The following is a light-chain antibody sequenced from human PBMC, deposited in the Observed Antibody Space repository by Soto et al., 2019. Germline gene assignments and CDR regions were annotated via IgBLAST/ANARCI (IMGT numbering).Light chain of an antibody. CDR2: TND. CDR3: AAWDASVNGPV. Sequence: QTVVTQAPSASGTPGQRVSISCSGRTSNIGTNTVNWYQQLPGTAPKLLIYTNDQRPSGVPDRFSGSKSGTSASLAISGLQSEDEADYYCAAWDASVNGPVFGGGTKLTVL. V-gene: IGLV1-44*01. CDR1: TSNIGTNT. J-gene: IGLJ3*02.